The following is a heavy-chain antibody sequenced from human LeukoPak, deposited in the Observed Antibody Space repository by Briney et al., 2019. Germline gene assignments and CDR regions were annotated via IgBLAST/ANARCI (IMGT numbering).Heavy chain of an antibody. V-gene: IGHV1-46*01. D-gene: IGHD5-12*01. CDR3: ARVKAYSGYDNNYAY. Sequence: ASVKVSCKASGYTFTSSYMHWVPQAPGQGLEWMGIINTSGGSTNYAQKFQGRVTMTRDTSTSTVYMELSSLRSEDTAVYYYARVKAYSGYDNNYAYWGQGTLVSVSP. CDR1: GYTFTSSY. J-gene: IGHJ4*02. CDR2: INTSGGST.